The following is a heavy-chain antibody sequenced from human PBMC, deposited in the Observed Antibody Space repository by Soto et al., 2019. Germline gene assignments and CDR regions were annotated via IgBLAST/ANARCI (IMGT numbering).Heavy chain of an antibody. Sequence: SETLSLTCTVSGGSISSGGYYWSWIRQHPGKGLEWIGYIYYSGSTYYNPSLKSRVTISVDTSKNQFSLKLSSVTAADTAVYYCARGPSDYIWGSYRHSGPFDYWGQGTLVTVSS. CDR2: IYYSGST. J-gene: IGHJ4*02. CDR3: ARGPSDYIWGSYRHSGPFDY. CDR1: GGSISSGGYY. V-gene: IGHV4-31*03. D-gene: IGHD3-16*02.